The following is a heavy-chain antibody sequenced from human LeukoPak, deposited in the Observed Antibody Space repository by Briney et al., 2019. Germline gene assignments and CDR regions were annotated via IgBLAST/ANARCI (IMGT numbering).Heavy chain of an antibody. D-gene: IGHD2-15*01. CDR1: GYSINNAHY. V-gene: IGHV4-38-2*01. J-gene: IGHJ4*02. Sequence: PSETLSLTCAVSGYSINNAHYWAWIRQPPGKGLEWIGNISQSAIASYNPSLKSRVTISLDTSNNHFSLDLRSVTAAHTAVYFCARASVEHSIVAGDYFDYWGQGTLVTVSS. CDR2: ISQSAIA. CDR3: ARASVEHSIVAGDYFDY.